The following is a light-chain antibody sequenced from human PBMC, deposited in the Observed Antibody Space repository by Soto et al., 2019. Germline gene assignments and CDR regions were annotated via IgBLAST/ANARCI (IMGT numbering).Light chain of an antibody. CDR2: GAS. Sequence: EIVLTQSPGTLSLSPGERATLYCRASQSVASIYLAWYQQKPGQAHRLLIYGASRRATGIPDRFSGSGSGTDFSLTFSRLEPEDFAVYYCQQYATFGGGTKVDIK. V-gene: IGKV3-20*01. CDR1: QSVASIY. J-gene: IGKJ4*01. CDR3: QQYAT.